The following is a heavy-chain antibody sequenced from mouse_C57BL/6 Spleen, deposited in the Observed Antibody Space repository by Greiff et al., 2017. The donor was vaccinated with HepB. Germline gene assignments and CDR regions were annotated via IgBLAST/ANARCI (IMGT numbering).Heavy chain of an antibody. CDR2: INPSSGYT. J-gene: IGHJ2*01. D-gene: IGHD1-1*01. CDR1: GYTFTSYW. CDR3: ARNYYGSSYVNYFDY. V-gene: IGHV1-7*01. Sequence: QVQLKQSGAELAKPGASVKLSCKASGYTFTSYWMHWVKQRPGQGLEWIGYINPSSGYTKYNQKFKDKATLTADKSSSTAYMQLSSLTYEDSAVYYCARNYYGSSYVNYFDYWGQGTTLTVSS.